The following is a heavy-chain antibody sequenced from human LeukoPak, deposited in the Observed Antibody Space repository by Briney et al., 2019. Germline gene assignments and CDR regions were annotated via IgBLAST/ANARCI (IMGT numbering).Heavy chain of an antibody. CDR3: ARATGVTMVRGVTRLNWFDP. CDR2: IRSSSSYI. CDR1: GFTFSSYS. D-gene: IGHD3-10*01. J-gene: IGHJ5*02. Sequence: GGSLRLSCAASGFTFSSYSMNWVRQAPGKGLEWVSSIRSSSSYIYYADSVKGRFTISRDNAKNSLYLQMNSLRAEDTAVYYCARATGVTMVRGVTRLNWFDPWGQGTLVAVSS. V-gene: IGHV3-21*01.